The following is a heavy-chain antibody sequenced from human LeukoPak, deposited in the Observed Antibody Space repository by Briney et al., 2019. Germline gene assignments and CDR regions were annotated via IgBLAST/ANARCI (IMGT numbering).Heavy chain of an antibody. D-gene: IGHD5-12*01. CDR1: GGTFSSYA. CDR2: IIPIFGTA. J-gene: IGHJ4*02. Sequence: SVTVSCTASGGTFSSYAISWVRQAPGQGLEWMGGIIPIFGTANYAQKFQGRVTITADESTSTAYMELSSLRSEDTAVYYCARDSVATPRRGYFDYWGQGTLVTVSS. CDR3: ARDSVATPRRGYFDY. V-gene: IGHV1-69*01.